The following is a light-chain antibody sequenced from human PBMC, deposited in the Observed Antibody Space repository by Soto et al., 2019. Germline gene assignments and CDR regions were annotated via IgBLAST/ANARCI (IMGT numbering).Light chain of an antibody. CDR3: QQSYTMPIT. CDR2: AAS. Sequence: AIRMTQSPSSFSASTGDRVTITCRASQGISSYLAWYQQKPGNAPKLLIYAASTLQSGVPSRFSGSGSGTDFTLIISSLQPEDFATYYCQQSYTMPITFGQGTRLEIK. CDR1: QGISSY. V-gene: IGKV1-8*01. J-gene: IGKJ5*01.